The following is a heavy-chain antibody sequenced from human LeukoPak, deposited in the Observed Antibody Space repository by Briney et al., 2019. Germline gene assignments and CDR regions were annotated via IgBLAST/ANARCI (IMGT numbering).Heavy chain of an antibody. D-gene: IGHD2/OR15-2a*01. CDR1: GYTFTGYY. Sequence: ASVKVSCKASGYTFTGYYMHWVRQAPGQGLEWMGWINPNTGGTNNAQKFQGRVTMTRDTSISTAYMELSSLRSDDTAVYYCAGLYGWFDPWGQGTLVTVSS. V-gene: IGHV1-2*02. CDR2: INPNTGGT. J-gene: IGHJ5*02. CDR3: AGLYGWFDP.